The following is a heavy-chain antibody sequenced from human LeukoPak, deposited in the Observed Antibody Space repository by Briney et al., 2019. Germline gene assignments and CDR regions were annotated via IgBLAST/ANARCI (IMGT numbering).Heavy chain of an antibody. CDR3: ARDLTYNYETSGYR. Sequence: GGSLRLSCAASGFTFSSYSMNWVRQAPGKGLEWVSYISSSSTTIHYADSVKGRFTISRDNAKNSLYLQMNSLRDEDTAVYYCARDLTYNYETSGYRWGQGTLVTVSS. CDR2: ISSSSTTI. CDR1: GFTFSSYS. D-gene: IGHD3-22*01. J-gene: IGHJ4*02. V-gene: IGHV3-48*02.